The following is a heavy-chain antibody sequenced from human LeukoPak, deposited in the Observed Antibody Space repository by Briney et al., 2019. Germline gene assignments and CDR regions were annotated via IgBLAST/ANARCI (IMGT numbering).Heavy chain of an antibody. V-gene: IGHV4-59*11. CDR3: ARGARAVVVVAANGRYFDY. CDR1: AGSISSHY. CDR2: IYYSGIT. D-gene: IGHD2-15*01. J-gene: IGHJ4*02. Sequence: SETLSLTCPVSAGSISSHYCSWIRQPPGDGLEWIGYIYYSGITNYNPSLKSRVTLSVDTSKNQFSLKLSSVTAADTAVYYCARGARAVVVVAANGRYFDYWGQGTLVTVSS.